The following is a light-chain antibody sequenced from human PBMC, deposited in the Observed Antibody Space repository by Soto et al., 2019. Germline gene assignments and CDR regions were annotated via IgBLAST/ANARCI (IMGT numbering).Light chain of an antibody. CDR2: DAS. Sequence: EIVLTQSPATLSLSPGERATLSCRASQSVGTYLAWYQQKPGQATRLLIYDASNRTTGIPARFSGSGSGTDFTLTTSSLALEDFAVYYCQQHSTWLTFGGGTKVEIK. CDR1: QSVGTY. V-gene: IGKV3-11*01. CDR3: QQHSTWLT. J-gene: IGKJ4*01.